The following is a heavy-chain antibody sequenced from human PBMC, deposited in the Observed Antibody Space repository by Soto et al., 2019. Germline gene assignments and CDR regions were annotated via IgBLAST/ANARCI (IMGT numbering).Heavy chain of an antibody. Sequence: SQTLSLTCAISGVSVSSNSAAWNWIRQSPSRGLEWLGRTYYRSRWYNDYAVSVKSRITINPDTSNNHFSLQLNSVTPEDTAVYYCARRGPSSSVNLLDDWGQGSLVTVSS. CDR3: ARRGPSSSVNLLDD. CDR1: GVSVSSNSAA. J-gene: IGHJ4*01. D-gene: IGHD6-6*01. V-gene: IGHV6-1*01. CDR2: TYYRSRWYN.